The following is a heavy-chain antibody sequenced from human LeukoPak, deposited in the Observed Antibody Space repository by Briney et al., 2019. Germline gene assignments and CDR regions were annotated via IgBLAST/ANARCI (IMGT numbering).Heavy chain of an antibody. Sequence: PGGSLRLSCAASGFTFSSYAMSWVRQAPGKGLEWVSGISSSGGSTYYADSVKGRFTISRDNSKNTLYLQMNSLRAEDTAVYYCAKDTLLGVITTTTPDYWGQGTLVTVSS. CDR1: GFTFSSYA. J-gene: IGHJ4*02. D-gene: IGHD3-22*01. CDR2: ISSSGGST. CDR3: AKDTLLGVITTTTPDY. V-gene: IGHV3-23*01.